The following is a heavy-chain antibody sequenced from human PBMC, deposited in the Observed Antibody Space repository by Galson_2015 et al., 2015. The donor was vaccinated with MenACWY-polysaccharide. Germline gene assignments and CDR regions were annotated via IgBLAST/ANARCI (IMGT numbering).Heavy chain of an antibody. CDR2: VSGRGVTT. V-gene: IGHV3-23*01. Sequence: SRGVFCAGSGFPFSSYTMSWVRPAPWKGLGWVSGVSGRGVTTYYADSVTGRFTISRDNSKNTLYLQMNSLTAADTAVYYRANPGPSPRRTSDVDYWGQGTLVTVSS. D-gene: IGHD1-14*01. CDR3: ANPGPSPRRTSDVDY. J-gene: IGHJ4*02. CDR1: GFPFSSYT.